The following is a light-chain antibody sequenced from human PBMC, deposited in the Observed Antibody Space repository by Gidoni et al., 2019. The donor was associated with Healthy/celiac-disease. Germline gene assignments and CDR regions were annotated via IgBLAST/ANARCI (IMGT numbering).Light chain of an antibody. CDR1: QSVLYSSNNKNY. Sequence: DIVMTQSPDSLAVSLGERATINCKSSQSVLYSSNNKNYLAWYQQKPGQPTKLRIYWASTRESGVPDRFRGSGSGTDFTLTISSLQAEDVAVYYCQQYYSTPWTFGQGTKVEIK. J-gene: IGKJ1*01. V-gene: IGKV4-1*01. CDR3: QQYYSTPWT. CDR2: WAS.